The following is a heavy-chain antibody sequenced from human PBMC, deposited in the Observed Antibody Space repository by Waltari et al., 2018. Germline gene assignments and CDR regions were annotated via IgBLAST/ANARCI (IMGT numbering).Heavy chain of an antibody. CDR1: GYTLTSYY. Sequence: QVQLVQSGAEVKKPGASVKVSCKASGYTLTSYYMHWVRQAPGQGLEWMGRINTNSGDTNNARKFQDRGTMTRDTSVNTAYMVVGSLTSDDTAVYFCARESAFSTSWYPGFDPWGQGTLVTVAS. J-gene: IGHJ5*02. CDR3: ARESAFSTSWYPGFDP. CDR2: INTNSGDT. D-gene: IGHD2-2*01. V-gene: IGHV1-2*06.